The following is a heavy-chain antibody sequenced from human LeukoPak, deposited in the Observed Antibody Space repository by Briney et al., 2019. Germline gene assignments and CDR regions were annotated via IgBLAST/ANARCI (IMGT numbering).Heavy chain of an antibody. V-gene: IGHV3-30*02. CDR1: GFTFSSYG. Sequence: PGGSLRLSCAASGFTFSSYGMHWVRQAPGKGLEWVAFIRYDGSNKYYADSVKGRFTISRDNAKNSLYLQMNSLRAEDTAVYYCATLMVRGITIDYWGQGTLVTVSS. D-gene: IGHD3-10*01. CDR2: IRYDGSNK. J-gene: IGHJ4*02. CDR3: ATLMVRGITIDY.